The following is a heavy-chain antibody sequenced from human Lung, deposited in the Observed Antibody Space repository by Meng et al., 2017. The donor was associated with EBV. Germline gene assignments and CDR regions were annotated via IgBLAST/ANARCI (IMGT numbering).Heavy chain of an antibody. CDR3: ARLGSSPDF. Sequence: QVQLVQSGSELKKPGASVRVSCKASGYTFTDNGIAWLRQAPGQGPEWMGWSNTKTGNPTYARDFTGRFVFSLDTSVSTAYLQINSLKAEDTAVYYCARLGSSPDFWGQGTLVTVSS. J-gene: IGHJ4*02. CDR2: SNTKTGNP. D-gene: IGHD6-13*01. V-gene: IGHV7-4-1*02. CDR1: GYTFTDNG.